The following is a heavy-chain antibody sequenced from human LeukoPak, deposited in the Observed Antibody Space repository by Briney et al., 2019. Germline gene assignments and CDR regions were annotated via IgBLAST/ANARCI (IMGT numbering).Heavy chain of an antibody. CDR1: GGSISSSTYS. J-gene: IGHJ4*02. D-gene: IGHD2-8*01. CDR2: IYSSGTT. CDR3: ARLCGATNGVCYRWGFDY. Sequence: SETLSLTCTVSGGSISSSTYSWGWVRQPPGKGLEWIGTIYSSGTTYYNPSLKSRVTISVDTSKNQFPLKLSSVTAADTAVYHCARLCGATNGVCYRWGFDYWGQGTLVTVSS. V-gene: IGHV4-39*01.